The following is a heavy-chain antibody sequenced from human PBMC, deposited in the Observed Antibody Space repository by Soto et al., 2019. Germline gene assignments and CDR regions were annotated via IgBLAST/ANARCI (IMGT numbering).Heavy chain of an antibody. Sequence: GASVKVSCKASGYTFTGYYMHWVRQAHGQGLEWMGWINPNSGGTNYAQKFQGWVTMTRDTSISTAYMELSRLRSDDTAVYYCARVAVAGTRTSAFDIWGQGTMVTVSS. D-gene: IGHD6-19*01. J-gene: IGHJ3*02. CDR1: GYTFTGYY. CDR3: ARVAVAGTRTSAFDI. V-gene: IGHV1-2*04. CDR2: INPNSGGT.